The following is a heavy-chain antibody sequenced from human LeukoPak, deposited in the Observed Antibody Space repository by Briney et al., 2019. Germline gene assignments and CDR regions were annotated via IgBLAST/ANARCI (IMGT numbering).Heavy chain of an antibody. J-gene: IGHJ5*02. V-gene: IGHV3-23*01. D-gene: IGHD3-10*01. CDR3: AKDRPLLWFGPTDA. CDR1: GFTFSTKG. Sequence: PGGPLRFSCVAPGFTFSTKGRSWVRKAPGKGLNGAAAVSSTGSGTYYPDSLKGRFIISRDNSQNTVFLQMNSLRPEDTAFYFCAKDRPLLWFGPTDAWGQGILVTVSS. CDR2: VSSTGSGT.